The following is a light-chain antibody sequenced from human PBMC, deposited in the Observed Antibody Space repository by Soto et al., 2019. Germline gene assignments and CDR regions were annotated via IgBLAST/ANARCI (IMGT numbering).Light chain of an antibody. CDR1: SSNIGAGYD. J-gene: IGLJ2*01. CDR3: SSYTSSSVV. CDR2: GNS. Sequence: QAVVTQPPSVSGAPGQRVTISCTGSSSNIGAGYDVHWYQQLPGTAPKLLIYGNSNRPSGVSNRFSGSKSGNTASLTISGLQAEDEADYYCSSYTSSSVVFGGGTKLTVL. V-gene: IGLV1-40*01.